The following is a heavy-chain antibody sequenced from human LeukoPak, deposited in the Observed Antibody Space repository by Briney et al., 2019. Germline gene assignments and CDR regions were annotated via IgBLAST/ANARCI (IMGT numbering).Heavy chain of an antibody. CDR1: GFSFSSYG. J-gene: IGHJ4*02. V-gene: IGHV3-30*02. Sequence: GRSLRLSCAASGFSFSSYGMHWVRQAPGKGLEWVAFIRYDGSNKYYADSVKGRFTISRDNSKNTLYLQMNSLRAGDTAVYYCAKPHFDDWGQGTLVTVSS. CDR3: AKPHFDD. CDR2: IRYDGSNK.